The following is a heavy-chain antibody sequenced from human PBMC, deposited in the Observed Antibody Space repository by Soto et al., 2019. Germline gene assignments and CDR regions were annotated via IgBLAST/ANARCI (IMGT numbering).Heavy chain of an antibody. Sequence: ESGGGLVKPGGSLRLACAASGFTFSSFSMNWVRRAPGKGPEWVSSINEDSSYIYYAGSVRGRFTIARDNAEDSLYLQMTSLRAEDTAVYYCVRDFGGYFRTGYMDVWGGGATVTVSS. CDR1: GFTFSSFS. CDR2: INEDSSYI. V-gene: IGHV3-21*01. J-gene: IGHJ6*03. D-gene: IGHD2-15*01. CDR3: VRDFGGYFRTGYMDV.